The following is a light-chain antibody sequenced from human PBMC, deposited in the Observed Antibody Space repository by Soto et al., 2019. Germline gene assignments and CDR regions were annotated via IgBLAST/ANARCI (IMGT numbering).Light chain of an antibody. V-gene: IGKV3-20*01. CDR2: GAS. CDR1: QSVSNNY. CDR3: QQYGSSGT. Sequence: ILIPQSPATLPVSPGERATLSCRASQSVSNNYLAWYQQKPGQAPRLLIYGASNRATGIPDRFSGSGSGTDFPLTIGRLEPEDFAVYYCQQYGSSGTFGQGTKVDIK. J-gene: IGKJ1*01.